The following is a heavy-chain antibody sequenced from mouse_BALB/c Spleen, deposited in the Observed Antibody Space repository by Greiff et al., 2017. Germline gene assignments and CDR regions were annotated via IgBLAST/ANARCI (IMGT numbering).Heavy chain of an antibody. D-gene: IGHD1-2*01. J-gene: IGHJ3*01. CDR2: ISYSGST. Sequence: GQLKESGPSLVKPSQTLSLTCSVTGDSITSGYWNWIRKFPGNKLEYMGYISYSGSTYYNPSLKSRISITRDTSKNQYYLQLNSVTTEDTATYYCARGEITTATGFAYWGQGTLVTVSA. CDR1: GDSITSGY. CDR3: ARGEITTATGFAY. V-gene: IGHV3-8*02.